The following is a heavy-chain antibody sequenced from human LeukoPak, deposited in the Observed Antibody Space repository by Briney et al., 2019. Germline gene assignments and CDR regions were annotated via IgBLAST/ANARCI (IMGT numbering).Heavy chain of an antibody. J-gene: IGHJ4*02. V-gene: IGHV3-43*02. CDR2: ISGDGGST. D-gene: IGHD6-13*01. Sequence: GGSLRLSCAASGFTFDDYAMHWVRQAPGKGLEWVSLISGDGGSTYYADSVKGRFTISRDNSKNSLYLQMNSLRTEDTALYYCAKDTYSSSCYENPRALDYWGQGTLVTVSS. CDR3: AKDTYSSSCYENPRALDY. CDR1: GFTFDDYA.